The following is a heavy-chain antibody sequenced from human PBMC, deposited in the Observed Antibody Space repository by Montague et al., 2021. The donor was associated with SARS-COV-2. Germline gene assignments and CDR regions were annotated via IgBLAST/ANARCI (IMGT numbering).Heavy chain of an antibody. Sequence: ETLSLTCSVSGGSISTYYWSWIRQPPGKGLEWTGYIYYSGSTNYSPSLKSRVTISIDTSKNQFSLELSSVTAADMAVYYCASPGGYCTGGSCYYVYWGQGTLVTVSS. J-gene: IGHJ4*02. CDR2: IYYSGST. D-gene: IGHD2-15*01. CDR3: ASPGGYCTGGSCYYVY. V-gene: IGHV4-59*01. CDR1: GGSISTYY.